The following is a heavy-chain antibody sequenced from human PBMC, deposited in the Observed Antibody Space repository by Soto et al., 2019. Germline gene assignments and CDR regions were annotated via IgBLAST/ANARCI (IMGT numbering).Heavy chain of an antibody. D-gene: IGHD6-19*01. CDR2: ISWNSGSI. J-gene: IGHJ4*02. CDR3: AKDMQWLPPTPERKYYFDY. Sequence: EVQLVESGGGLVQPGRSLRLSCAASGFTFDDYAMHWVRQAPGKGLEWVSGISWNSGSIGYADSVKGRFTISRDNAKNSLYLQMNSLRAEDTALYYCAKDMQWLPPTPERKYYFDYWGQGTLVTVSS. CDR1: GFTFDDYA. V-gene: IGHV3-9*01.